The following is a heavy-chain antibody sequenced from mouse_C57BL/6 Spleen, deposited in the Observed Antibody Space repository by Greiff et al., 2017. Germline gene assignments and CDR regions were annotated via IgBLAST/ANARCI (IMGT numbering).Heavy chain of an antibody. CDR2: IYPGSGST. CDR3: SRWGFYYGTIYCFDV. CDR1: GYTFTSYW. V-gene: IGHV1-55*01. J-gene: IGHJ1*03. D-gene: IGHD1-1*01. Sequence: QVQLQQPGAELVKPGASVKMSCKASGYTFTSYWITWVKQRPGQGLEWIGDIYPGSGSTNYNEKFKSKATLTVDTSSSTAYMQLSSLTSEDSAVYYCSRWGFYYGTIYCFDVGGTGTPVTVSS.